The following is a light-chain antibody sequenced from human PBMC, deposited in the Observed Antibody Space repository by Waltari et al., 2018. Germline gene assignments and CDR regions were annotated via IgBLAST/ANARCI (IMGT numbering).Light chain of an antibody. J-gene: IGKJ4*01. V-gene: IGKV2-28*01. CDR2: LGS. CDR1: QSLLQSNGYNY. CDR3: MQALQLPVT. Sequence: DIVMTQSPLSLPVTPGETASISCRSSQSLLQSNGYNYLDWYLQKPGQSPRLLIYLGSNRASGVPDRFSGSGSGTDFTLKISRVEAEDVGVYYCMQALQLPVTFGGGTKVEIK.